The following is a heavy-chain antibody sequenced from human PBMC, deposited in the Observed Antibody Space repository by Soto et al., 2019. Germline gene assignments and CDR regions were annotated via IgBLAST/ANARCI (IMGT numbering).Heavy chain of an antibody. Sequence: GESLKISCKGSGYSFTSYWIGWVRQMPGKGLEWMGIIYPGDSDTRYSPSFQGQVTISADKSISTAYLQWSSLKASDTAMYYCARQVIGDCSSTSCSPDYYYYYMDVWGKGTTVTVSS. CDR1: GYSFTSYW. J-gene: IGHJ6*03. CDR3: ARQVIGDCSSTSCSPDYYYYYMDV. D-gene: IGHD2-2*01. V-gene: IGHV5-51*01. CDR2: IYPGDSDT.